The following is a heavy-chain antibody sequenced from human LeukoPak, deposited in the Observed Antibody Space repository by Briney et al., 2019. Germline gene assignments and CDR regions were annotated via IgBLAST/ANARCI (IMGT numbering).Heavy chain of an antibody. CDR1: GGSISSYY. CDR3: ARHEGRATSFFLTS. CDR2: IYYSGST. V-gene: IGHV4-59*08. Sequence: SETLSLTCTVSGGSISSYYWSWIRQPPGKGLEWIGYIYYSGSTNYNPSLKSRVTISVDTSKNQFSLKLSSVTAADTAVYYCARHEGRATSFFLTSWGQGTLVTASS. D-gene: IGHD1-26*01. J-gene: IGHJ4*02.